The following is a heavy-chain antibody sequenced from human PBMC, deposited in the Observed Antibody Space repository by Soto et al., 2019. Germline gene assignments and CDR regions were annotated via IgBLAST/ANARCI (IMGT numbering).Heavy chain of an antibody. J-gene: IGHJ4*02. D-gene: IGHD3-3*01. CDR3: ATAPTPLYYDFWSGDYFDY. Sequence: ASVKVSCKVSGYTLTELSMHWVRQAPGKGLEWMGGFDPEDGETIYAQKFQGRVTMTGDTSTDTAYMELSSLRSEDTAVYYCATAPTPLYYDFWSGDYFDYWGQGTLVTVSS. CDR2: FDPEDGET. CDR1: GYTLTELS. V-gene: IGHV1-24*01.